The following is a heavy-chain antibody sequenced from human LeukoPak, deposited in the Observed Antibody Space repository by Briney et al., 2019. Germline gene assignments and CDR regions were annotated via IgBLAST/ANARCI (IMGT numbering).Heavy chain of an antibody. CDR1: GFTFSSYS. CDR3: AREPQAYDIPWADI. D-gene: IGHD1-26*01. Sequence: GSLRLSCAASGFTFSSYSMNWVRQAPGKGLEWVSSISSSSSYIYYADSVKGRFTISRDNAKNSLYLQMNSLRAEDTAVYYCAREPQAYDIPWADIWGQGTMVTVSS. J-gene: IGHJ3*02. CDR2: ISSSSSYI. V-gene: IGHV3-21*01.